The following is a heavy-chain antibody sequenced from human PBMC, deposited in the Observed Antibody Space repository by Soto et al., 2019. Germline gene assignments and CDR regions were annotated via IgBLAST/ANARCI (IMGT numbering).Heavy chain of an antibody. J-gene: IGHJ3*02. D-gene: IGHD2-15*01. CDR2: IYWDDDK. CDR1: GFSLTTSGLA. CDR3: AHRVNAGGGAFDI. V-gene: IGHV2-5*02. Sequence: QITLKESGPTLVKPPKTLTLTCTFSGFSLTTSGLAVGWIRQPPGKALEWLALIYWDDDKRYSLSLKSRLTSIKDTYQNHVVRTMTNMDPVETATYYCAHRVNAGGGAFDIWGQGTMVTVSS.